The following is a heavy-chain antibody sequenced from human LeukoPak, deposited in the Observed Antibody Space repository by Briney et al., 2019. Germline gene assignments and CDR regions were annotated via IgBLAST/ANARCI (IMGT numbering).Heavy chain of an antibody. CDR3: ATSGVSLFDY. D-gene: IGHD3-10*01. Sequence: SETLSLTCTVSGGSISSSSYYWGWIRQPPGKGLEWIGSIYYSGSTYYNPSLKSRVTISAATSKNQFSLKLSSVTAADTAVYYCATSGVSLFDYWGQGTLVTVSS. J-gene: IGHJ4*02. V-gene: IGHV4-39*01. CDR1: GGSISSSSYY. CDR2: IYYSGST.